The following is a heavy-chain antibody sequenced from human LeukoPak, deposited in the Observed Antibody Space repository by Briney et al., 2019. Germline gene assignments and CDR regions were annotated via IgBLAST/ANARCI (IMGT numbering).Heavy chain of an antibody. CDR3: ARRRITIFGVVISHDAFDI. CDR2: IYYSGST. D-gene: IGHD3-3*01. J-gene: IGHJ3*02. CDR1: GGSISSYY. V-gene: IGHV4-59*01. Sequence: SETLSLTCTVSGGSISSYYWSWIRQPPGKGLEWIGYIYYSGSTNYNPSLKSRVTISVDTSKNQFSLKLSSVTAADTAVYYCARRRITIFGVVISHDAFDIWGQRTMVTVSS.